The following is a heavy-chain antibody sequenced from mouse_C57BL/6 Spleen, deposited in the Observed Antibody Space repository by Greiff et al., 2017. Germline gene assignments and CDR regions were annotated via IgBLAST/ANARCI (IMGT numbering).Heavy chain of an antibody. D-gene: IGHD6-2*01. V-gene: IGHV1-15*01. J-gene: IGHJ4*01. CDR1: GYTFTDYE. Sequence: VQLQQSGAELVRPGASVTLSCKASGYTFTDYEMHWVKQTPVHGLEWIGAIDPETGGTAYNQKFKGKAILTADKSSSTAYMELRSLTSEDSAVYYCTTHKSPYAMDYWGQGTSVTVSS. CDR3: TTHKSPYAMDY. CDR2: IDPETGGT.